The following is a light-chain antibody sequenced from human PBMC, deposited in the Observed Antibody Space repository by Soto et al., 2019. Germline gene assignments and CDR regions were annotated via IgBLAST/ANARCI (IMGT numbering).Light chain of an antibody. CDR1: QRVSSS. CDR2: DIA. V-gene: IGKV3D-15*01. Sequence: EAEMTRHPAHLSVSRWQRATLSCRTSQRVSSSYAGYQQKPGHPPSLLIYDIATKATGIPTRFIGSGSVTEFTPTISSLQPEDFAVYYCQQYNNWSRTFGQGTKVDIK. CDR3: QQYNNWSRT. J-gene: IGKJ1*01.